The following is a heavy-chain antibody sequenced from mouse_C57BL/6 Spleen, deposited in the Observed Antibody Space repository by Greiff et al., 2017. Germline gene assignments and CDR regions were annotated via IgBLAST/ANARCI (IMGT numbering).Heavy chain of an antibody. CDR1: GYTFTSYW. D-gene: IGHD3-2*02. CDR2: IDPSDSET. V-gene: IGHV1-52*01. J-gene: IGHJ2*01. CDR3: ARSYSAGYVGY. Sequence: QVQLQQPGAELVRPGSSVKLSCKASGYTFTSYWMHWVKQRPIQGLEWIGNIDPSDSETHYNQKFKDKATLTVDKSSSTAYMQLSSLTSEDSAVYYCARSYSAGYVGYWGQGTTLTVSS.